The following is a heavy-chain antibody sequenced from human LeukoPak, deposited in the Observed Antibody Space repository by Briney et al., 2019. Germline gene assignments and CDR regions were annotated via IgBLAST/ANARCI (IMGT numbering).Heavy chain of an antibody. J-gene: IGHJ4*02. CDR1: GFTFSSYT. CDR3: ARDHEHQLPCVDY. Sequence: PGGSLRLSCAASGFTFSSYTMSWVRQAPGKGLEWVSYISTSSSTIYYADSVKGRFTISRDNAKNSLYLQMNSLRDEDTAVYYCARDHEHQLPCVDYWGQGTLVTVSS. V-gene: IGHV3-48*02. D-gene: IGHD6-13*01. CDR2: ISTSSSTI.